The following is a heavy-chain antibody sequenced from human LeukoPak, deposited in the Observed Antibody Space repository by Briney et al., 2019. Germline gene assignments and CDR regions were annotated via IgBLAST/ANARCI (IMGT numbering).Heavy chain of an antibody. CDR1: GVSISSYY. J-gene: IGHJ4*02. V-gene: IGHV4-59*01. CDR3: ARVGYGDQGVDY. CDR2: IYYSGST. Sequence: PSETLSLTCTVSGVSISSYYWSWIRQPPGKGLEWIGYIYYSGSTNYNPSLKSRVTISVDTSKNQFSLKLSSVTAADTAVYYCARVGYGDQGVDYWGQGTLVTVSS. D-gene: IGHD4-17*01.